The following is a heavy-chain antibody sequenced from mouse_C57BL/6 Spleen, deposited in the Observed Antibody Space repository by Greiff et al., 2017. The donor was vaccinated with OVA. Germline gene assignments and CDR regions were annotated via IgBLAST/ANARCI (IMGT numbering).Heavy chain of an antibody. CDR2: ISGGGGNT. CDR1: GFTFSSYT. V-gene: IGHV5-9*01. J-gene: IGHJ4*01. CDR3: ARGAMVAYAMDY. D-gene: IGHD2-1*01. Sequence: DVKLVESGGGLVKPGGSLKLSCAASGFTFSSYTMSWVRQTPEKRLEWVATISGGGGNTYYPDSVKGRFTISRDNAKNTLYLQMSSLRSEDTALYYCARGAMVAYAMDYWGQGTSVTVSS.